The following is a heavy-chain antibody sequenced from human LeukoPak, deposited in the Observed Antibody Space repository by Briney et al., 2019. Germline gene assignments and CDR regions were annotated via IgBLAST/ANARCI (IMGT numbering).Heavy chain of an antibody. D-gene: IGHD1-26*01. V-gene: IGHV3-30*02. CDR2: IRYDGSNK. CDR3: ARDKRELRSYDY. J-gene: IGHJ4*02. Sequence: GGSLRLSCAASGFTFSSYGMHWVRQAPGKGLEWVAFIRYDGSNKYYADSVKGRFTISRDNSKNTLYLQMNSLRAEDTAVYYCARDKRELRSYDYWGQGTLVTVSS. CDR1: GFTFSSYG.